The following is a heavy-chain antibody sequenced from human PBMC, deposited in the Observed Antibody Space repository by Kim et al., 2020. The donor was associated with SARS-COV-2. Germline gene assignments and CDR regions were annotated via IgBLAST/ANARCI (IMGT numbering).Heavy chain of an antibody. J-gene: IGHJ4*02. D-gene: IGHD6-25*01. Sequence: GGSLRLSCAASGFTFSSYGMHWVRQAPGKGLEWVAVISYDGSNKYYADSVKGRFTISRDNSKNTLYLQMNSLRAEDTAVYYCAADGDYWGQGTLVTVSS. CDR3: AADGDY. CDR2: ISYDGSNK. CDR1: GFTFSSYG. V-gene: IGHV3-33*05.